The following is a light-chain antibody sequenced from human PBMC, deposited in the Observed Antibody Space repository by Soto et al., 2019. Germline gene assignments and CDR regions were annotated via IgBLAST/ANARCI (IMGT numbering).Light chain of an antibody. CDR2: DVS. CDR3: SSYTSSSTFVV. J-gene: IGLJ2*01. Sequence: QSALTQPASVSGSPGQSITISCTGTSSDVGGYNDVSWYQPHPGKAPKLMIYDVSNRPSGVSNRFPGSKSGNTASLTLSVLQAEDEADSYCSSYTSSSTFVVFGGGTKLTVL. CDR1: SSDVGGYND. V-gene: IGLV2-14*01.